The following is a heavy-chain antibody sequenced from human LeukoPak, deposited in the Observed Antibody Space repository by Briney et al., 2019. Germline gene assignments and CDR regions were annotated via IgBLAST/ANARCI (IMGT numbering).Heavy chain of an antibody. J-gene: IGHJ3*02. CDR1: GGSFSGYY. CDR3: ARFGSSTWYKGAFDI. Sequence: SETLSLTCAVYGGSFSGYYWSWIRQPPGKGLEWIGEIVQSGNTKYNPSLKSRVNLSVDTSKNQISLNLTSVTAADTAVYYCARFGSSTWYKGAFDIWGQGTMVNVAS. D-gene: IGHD6-13*01. CDR2: IVQSGNT. V-gene: IGHV4-34*12.